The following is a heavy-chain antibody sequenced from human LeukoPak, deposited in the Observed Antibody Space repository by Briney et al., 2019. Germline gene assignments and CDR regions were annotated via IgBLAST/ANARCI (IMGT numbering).Heavy chain of an antibody. CDR3: ANLYH. V-gene: IGHV3-23*03. CDR1: GFTFSSYG. J-gene: IGHJ4*02. Sequence: PGGSLRLSCAASGFTFSSYGMSWVRQAPGKGLEWVSIIYSGGSTYYADSVKGRFTISRDNSKKTLYLQMNSLRAEDTAVYYCANLYHWGQGTLVTVSS. D-gene: IGHD3-16*01. CDR2: IYSGGST.